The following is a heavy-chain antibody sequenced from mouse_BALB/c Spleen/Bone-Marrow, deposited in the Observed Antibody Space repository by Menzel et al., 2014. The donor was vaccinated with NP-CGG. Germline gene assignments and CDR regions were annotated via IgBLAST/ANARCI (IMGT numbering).Heavy chain of an antibody. D-gene: IGHD1-1*01. V-gene: IGHV2-6-4*01. CDR2: IWGGGNT. CDR1: GFSLSRHS. J-gene: IGHJ4*01. CDR3: ARNNYGSSGYYAMDY. Sequence: VQLQEPGPGLVAPSQSLSITCTVSGFSLSRHSVHWVRQPPGKGLEWLGMIWGGGNTDYNSVLKSRLSIRKDNSKSQVFLKMNSLQTDDTAMYYCARNNYGSSGYYAMDYWGQGTSVTVSS.